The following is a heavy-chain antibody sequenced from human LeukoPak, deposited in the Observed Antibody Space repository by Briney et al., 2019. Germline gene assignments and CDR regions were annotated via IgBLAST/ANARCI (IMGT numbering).Heavy chain of an antibody. V-gene: IGHV3-74*03. CDR2: INEPGTWP. Sequence: GGSLRLSCAASGFTLSNYWVHWVRQAPGEGLVWVSRINEPGTWPTYEDSVRGRFTISRDNAKNTLYLQMNSLRAEDTAVYYCARADGSGWLTYWGQGTLVTVSS. CDR3: ARADGSGWLTY. CDR1: GFTLSNYW. D-gene: IGHD6-19*01. J-gene: IGHJ4*02.